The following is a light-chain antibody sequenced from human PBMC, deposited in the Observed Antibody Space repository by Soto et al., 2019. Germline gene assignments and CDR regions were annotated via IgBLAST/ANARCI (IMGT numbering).Light chain of an antibody. J-gene: IGKJ3*01. CDR1: QDISNY. CDR3: QQYDNLFVT. Sequence: DIQMTQSPSSLSASVGDRVTITCQASQDISNYLNWYQQKPGKAPTLLIYDASNLETGVPSRFSGSGSGTDFTFTISSLQPEDIATYYCQQYDNLFVTFGPGTNVDIK. V-gene: IGKV1-33*01. CDR2: DAS.